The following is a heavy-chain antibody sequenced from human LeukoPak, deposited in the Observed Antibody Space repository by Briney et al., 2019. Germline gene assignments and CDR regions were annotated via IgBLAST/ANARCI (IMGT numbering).Heavy chain of an antibody. D-gene: IGHD1-26*01. CDR2: ISYTGTYI. CDR1: AFSLNAYN. CDR3: VRDRGTYRPIDY. J-gene: IGHJ4*02. V-gene: IGHV3-21*04. Sequence: GGSLRLSCAASAFSLNAYNMNWVRQAPGKGLEWVSSISYTGTYIYYADSVKGRFTISRDNAQNSLYLQMNSMRAEGTAIYYCVRDRGTYRPIDYWGQGTLVTVSS.